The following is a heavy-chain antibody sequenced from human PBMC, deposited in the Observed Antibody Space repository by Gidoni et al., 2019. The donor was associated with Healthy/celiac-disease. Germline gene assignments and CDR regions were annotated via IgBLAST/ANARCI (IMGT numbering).Heavy chain of an antibody. CDR2: INPIFGTA. Sequence: QVQLVQSVAEVKKPGSSVKASCKASGGTFSSYAISWVRQAPGQGLEWMGGINPIFGTANYAQKFQGRVTITADESTSTAYMELSSLRSEDTAVYYCAREAVVVPAQTYYFDYWGQGTLVTVSS. CDR3: AREAVVVPAQTYYFDY. V-gene: IGHV1-69*01. D-gene: IGHD2-2*01. CDR1: GGTFSSYA. J-gene: IGHJ4*02.